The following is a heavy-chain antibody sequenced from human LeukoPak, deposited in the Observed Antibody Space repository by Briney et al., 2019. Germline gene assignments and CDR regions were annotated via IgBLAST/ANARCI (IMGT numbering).Heavy chain of an antibody. CDR1: GFTFSSYW. CDR2: ISGSDGST. Sequence: TGGSLRLSCAASGFTFSSYWMSWVRQAPGKGLEWVSVISGSDGSTYYADSVKGRFTISRDNSRNTLYVQMNSLTAEDTAVYYCAKDRHCSSISCYRGYFDYWGQGTLVTVSS. J-gene: IGHJ4*02. D-gene: IGHD2-2*01. V-gene: IGHV3-23*01. CDR3: AKDRHCSSISCYRGYFDY.